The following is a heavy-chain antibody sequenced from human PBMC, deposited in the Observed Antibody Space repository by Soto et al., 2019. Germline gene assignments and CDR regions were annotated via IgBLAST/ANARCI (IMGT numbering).Heavy chain of an antibody. CDR3: ASDLVGASDSYGLDV. J-gene: IGHJ6*02. CDR2: IWHDGNNK. V-gene: IGHV3-33*01. CDR1: GFTFSNYG. Sequence: GGSLRLSCAASGFTFSNYGMHWVRQAPGKGLEWVAIIWHDGNNKYYADSVRGRFIISGDNSKNRLYLQMNSLRAEDTAVYYCASDLVGASDSYGLDVWGQGTTVTVSS. D-gene: IGHD1-26*01.